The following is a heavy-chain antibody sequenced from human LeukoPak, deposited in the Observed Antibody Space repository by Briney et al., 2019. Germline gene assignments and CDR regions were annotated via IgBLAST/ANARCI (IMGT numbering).Heavy chain of an antibody. Sequence: GASVKVCCNASGYTFTSYGISWVRQAPGQGLEWMGWISAYNVNTTYAQKLQGRVTMTTDTSTSTAYMELRSLRSDDTAVYYCARAGGRFGYPFDYWGQGTLVAVSS. J-gene: IGHJ4*02. CDR1: GYTFTSYG. D-gene: IGHD2-15*01. V-gene: IGHV1-18*01. CDR2: ISAYNVNT. CDR3: ARAGGRFGYPFDY.